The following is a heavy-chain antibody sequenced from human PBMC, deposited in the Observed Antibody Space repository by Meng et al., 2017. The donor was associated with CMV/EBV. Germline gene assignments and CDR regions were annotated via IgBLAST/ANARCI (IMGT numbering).Heavy chain of an antibody. Sequence: GESLKISCAASGFAFSSYAMSWVRQAPGKGLEWVSHISGSGDYTYYADFVRGRFTISRDNPKNTLYLQMRSLRAEDTAVYYCAKAAGPPNFDCWGQGTLVTVSS. CDR3: AKAAGPPNFDC. V-gene: IGHV3-23*01. CDR2: ISGSGDYT. CDR1: GFAFSSYA. J-gene: IGHJ4*02. D-gene: IGHD2-8*01.